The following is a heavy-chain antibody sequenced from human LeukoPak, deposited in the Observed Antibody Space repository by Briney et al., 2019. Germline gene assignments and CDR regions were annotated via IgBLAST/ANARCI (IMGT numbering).Heavy chain of an antibody. Sequence: SETLSLTCAVYGGSFSGYYWSWIRQPPGKGLEWIGEINHSGSTNYNPSLKSRVTISVDTSKNQFSLKLSSVTAADTAVYYCAREKFWVRGPFDYWGQGTLVTVSS. CDR2: INHSGST. J-gene: IGHJ4*02. CDR3: AREKFWVRGPFDY. CDR1: GGSFSGYY. D-gene: IGHD3-10*01. V-gene: IGHV4-34*01.